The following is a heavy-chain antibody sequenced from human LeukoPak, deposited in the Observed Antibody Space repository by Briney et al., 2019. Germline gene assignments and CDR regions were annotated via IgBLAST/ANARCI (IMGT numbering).Heavy chain of an antibody. Sequence: SETLSLTCTVSGGSISSYYWSWIRQPPGKGLEWIGYIYYSGSTNYNPSLKSRVTISVDTSKNQFSLKLSSVTAADTAVYYCARYGDHPFDYWGQGTLVTVSS. CDR2: IYYSGST. CDR3: ARYGDHPFDY. J-gene: IGHJ4*02. V-gene: IGHV4-59*01. CDR1: GGSISSYY. D-gene: IGHD4-17*01.